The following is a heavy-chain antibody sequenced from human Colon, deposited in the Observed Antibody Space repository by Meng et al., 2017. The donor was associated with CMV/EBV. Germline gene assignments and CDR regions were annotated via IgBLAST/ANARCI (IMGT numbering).Heavy chain of an antibody. D-gene: IGHD5-12*01. Sequence: GESLKISCAASGFTFSTSHMHWVRQAPGKGLEWVAYISSAGGDRYYADSVKGRFTISRHNAQRSLYLEMNSLSGDDTAVYYCARDLISGTYSGYESDLGPWGQGTLVTVSS. V-gene: IGHV3-48*03. CDR3: ARDLISGTYSGYESDLGP. CDR2: ISSAGGDR. CDR1: GFTFSTSH. J-gene: IGHJ5*02.